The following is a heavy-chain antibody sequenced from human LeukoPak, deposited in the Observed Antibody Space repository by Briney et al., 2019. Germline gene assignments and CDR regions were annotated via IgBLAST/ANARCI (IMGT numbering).Heavy chain of an antibody. D-gene: IGHD6-19*01. CDR2: IKQDGSEK. CDR1: GFTFSSYE. Sequence: GGSLRLSCAASGFTFSSYEMNWVRQAPGKGLEWVANIKQDGSEKYYVDSVKGRFTISRDNAKNSVYLQMNSLRAEDTAVYYCARDPSSGWYLKGWFDPWGQGTLVTVSS. CDR3: ARDPSSGWYLKGWFDP. J-gene: IGHJ5*02. V-gene: IGHV3-7*01.